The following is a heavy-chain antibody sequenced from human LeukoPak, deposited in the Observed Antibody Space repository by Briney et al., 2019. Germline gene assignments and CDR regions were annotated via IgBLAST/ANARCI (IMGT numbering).Heavy chain of an antibody. CDR1: GGAISSSSYY. CDR2: IYYSGST. J-gene: IGHJ4*02. V-gene: IGHV4-39*01. CDR3: ARQVPAAIVNHY. D-gene: IGHD2-2*01. Sequence: PSETLSLTCTVSGGAISSSSYYWGWIRQPPGKGLGWIGSIYYSGSTYYNPSLKSRVTISVDTSKNQFSLKLSSVTAADTAVYYCARQVPAAIVNHYWGEGTLVTVSS.